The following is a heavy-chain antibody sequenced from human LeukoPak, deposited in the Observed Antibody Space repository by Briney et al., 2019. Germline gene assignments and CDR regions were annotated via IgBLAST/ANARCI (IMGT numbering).Heavy chain of an antibody. CDR3: ARDQEGFDY. V-gene: IGHV1-46*01. CDR1: GYTFTSNY. CDR2: IYPRDGST. J-gene: IGHJ4*02. Sequence: ASVKVSDKASGYTFTSNYIHWVRQAPGQGLEWMGMIYPRDGSTSYAQKFQGRVTVTRDTSTSTVHMELSGLRSEDTAVYYCARDQEGFDYWGQGTLVTVSS.